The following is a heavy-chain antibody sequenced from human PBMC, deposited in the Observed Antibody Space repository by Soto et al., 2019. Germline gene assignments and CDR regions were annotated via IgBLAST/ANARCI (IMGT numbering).Heavy chain of an antibody. Sequence: QVQLQESGPGLVKPSETLSLTCAVSGASITAYYWAWVRQPPRKGLEYIGHVHNSGRADYNPSLRSRVTISVDTSRNQFSLPLNSVTAADTAVYFCARHENGGTYPLAYWGQGTLVTVSS. CDR2: VHNSGRA. CDR1: GASITAYY. CDR3: ARHENGGTYPLAY. D-gene: IGHD1-26*01. J-gene: IGHJ4*02. V-gene: IGHV4-59*08.